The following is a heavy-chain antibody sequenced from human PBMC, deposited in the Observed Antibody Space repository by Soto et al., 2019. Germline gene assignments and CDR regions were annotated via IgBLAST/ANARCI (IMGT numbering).Heavy chain of an antibody. Sequence: SETLSLTCAVYGGSFSGYYWSWIRQHPGKGLEWIGYIYYSGSTYYNPSLKSRVTISVDTSKNQFSLKLSSVTAADTAVYYCAREAGTGYYYGMDVWGQGTTVTVSS. J-gene: IGHJ6*02. CDR3: AREAGTGYYYGMDV. V-gene: IGHV4-31*11. CDR1: GGSFSGYY. CDR2: IYYSGST. D-gene: IGHD6-19*01.